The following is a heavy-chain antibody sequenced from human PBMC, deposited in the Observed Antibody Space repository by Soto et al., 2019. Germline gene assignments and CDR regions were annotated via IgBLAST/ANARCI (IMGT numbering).Heavy chain of an antibody. CDR3: ASFDGTLVRGGRSSPYEMDV. J-gene: IGHJ6*02. CDR2: IIPTFGTG. D-gene: IGHD3-10*01. CDR1: GGTFNNYA. Sequence: QVLLVQSGPEVKKPGSSVKVSCKASGGTFNNYAINWVRQAPGKGLEWMGGIIPTFGTGNHAQKFQGRVTITADESTTAAYMELNSLRSGDTAIYYCASFDGTLVRGGRSSPYEMDVWGQGTTVSVSS. V-gene: IGHV1-69*01.